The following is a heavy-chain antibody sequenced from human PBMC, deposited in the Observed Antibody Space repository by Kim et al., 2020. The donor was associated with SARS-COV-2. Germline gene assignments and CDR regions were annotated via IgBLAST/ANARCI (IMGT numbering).Heavy chain of an antibody. Sequence: GGYLRLSCAAKRGGGRGVEMSWVRQAPGEGLEWVSGIAGDGGYTNHGESVRGRFTISRDNSTNTVYLQMNSLRLEDTAVYYCAKDSRGYKRPIDYWCVGTLVT. J-gene: IGHJ4*02. V-gene: IGHV3-23*01. D-gene: IGHD1-20*01. CDR1: RGGGRGVE. CDR2: IAGDGGYT. CDR3: AKDSRGYKRPIDY.